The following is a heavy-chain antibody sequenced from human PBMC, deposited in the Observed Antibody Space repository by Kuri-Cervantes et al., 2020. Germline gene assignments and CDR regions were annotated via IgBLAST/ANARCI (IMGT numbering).Heavy chain of an antibody. D-gene: IGHD3-3*01. Sequence: GGSLRLSCAASGFTFNKHGMAWVRQAPGKGLEWVANIKQDGSEKYYVDSVKGRFTISRDNAKNSLYLQMNSLRAEDTAVYYCANSVPDNTVFGVVITPYFDYWGQGTLVTVSS. J-gene: IGHJ4*02. CDR2: IKQDGSEK. CDR1: GFTFNKHG. CDR3: ANSVPDNTVFGVVITPYFDY. V-gene: IGHV3-7*01.